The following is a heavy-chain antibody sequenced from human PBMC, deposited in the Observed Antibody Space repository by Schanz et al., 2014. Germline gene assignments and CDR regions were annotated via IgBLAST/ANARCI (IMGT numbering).Heavy chain of an antibody. J-gene: IGHJ6*02. V-gene: IGHV3-23*04. Sequence: EVQLVESGGGLVQPGGSLRLSCAASGYTFSSNAMSWVRQAPGKGLEWVSTISGSGGSTYYADSVEGRFTTSRDNSKNTMYLQMNSLRAEDTAVYYCVKDLQRELLRDDHYYGMDVWGQGTTVTVSS. CDR3: VKDLQRELLRDDHYYGMDV. D-gene: IGHD1-26*01. CDR1: GYTFSSNA. CDR2: ISGSGGST.